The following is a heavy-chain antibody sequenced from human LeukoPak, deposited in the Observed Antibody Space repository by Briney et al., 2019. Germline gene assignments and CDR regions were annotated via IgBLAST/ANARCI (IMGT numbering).Heavy chain of an antibody. CDR2: LNGRGDSP. CDR1: GFTFSNYA. Sequence: GGSLRLSCAASGFTFSNYAMSWVRQAPGKGLEWVSSLNGRGDSPYYAASVKGRFTISRDESQNTVYLAMSSLRVEDTAVYYCAKDHPSDGWPTFEYWGQGILVTVSS. D-gene: IGHD2-15*01. J-gene: IGHJ4*02. V-gene: IGHV3-23*01. CDR3: AKDHPSDGWPTFEY.